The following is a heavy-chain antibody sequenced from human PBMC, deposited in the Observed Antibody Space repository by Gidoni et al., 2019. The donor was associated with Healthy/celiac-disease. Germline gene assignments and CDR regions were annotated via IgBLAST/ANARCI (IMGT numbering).Heavy chain of an antibody. D-gene: IGHD6-19*01. V-gene: IGHV3-48*02. CDR1: GFTSSSYS. CDR3: ASLQWLYYYYGMDV. J-gene: IGHJ6*02. Sequence: EVQLVESGGGLVQPGGSLRLSGAASGFTSSSYSMNWVRQAPGKGLEWVSYISSSSSTIYYADSVKGRFTISRDNAKNSLYLQMNSLRDEDTAVYYCASLQWLYYYYGMDVWGQGTTVTVSS. CDR2: ISSSSSTI.